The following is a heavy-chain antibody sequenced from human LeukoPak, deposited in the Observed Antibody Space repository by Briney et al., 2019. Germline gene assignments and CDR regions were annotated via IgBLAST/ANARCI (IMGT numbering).Heavy chain of an antibody. D-gene: IGHD4-17*01. CDR2: MNPNSGNT. V-gene: IGHV1-8*03. CDR1: GYTFTSYD. CDR3: ARDDYGDYRYYYYMDV. J-gene: IGHJ6*03. Sequence: ASVKVSCKASGYTFTSYDINWVRQATGQGLEWMGWMNPNSGNTGYAQKFQGRVTITRNTSISTAYMELSSLRSEDTAVYYCARDDYGDYRYYYYMDVWGKGTTVTVSS.